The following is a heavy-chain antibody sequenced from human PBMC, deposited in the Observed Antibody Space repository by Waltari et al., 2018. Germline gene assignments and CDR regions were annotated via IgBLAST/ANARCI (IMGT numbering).Heavy chain of an antibody. CDR1: GDSVPRHIAA. Sequence: QVQLQQSGPGLVKPSQTPALTCALPGDSVPRHIAACNWIGQSPSRGLEWLGRTYYRSKWYSDYSLAVQGRVTINPVTSTNQFSLQLNSVTPEDTAVYYCARDLGWAREFFDFWGQGTLVTVSS. V-gene: IGHV6-1*01. CDR3: ARDLGWAREFFDF. CDR2: TYYRSKWYS. D-gene: IGHD3-10*01. J-gene: IGHJ4*02.